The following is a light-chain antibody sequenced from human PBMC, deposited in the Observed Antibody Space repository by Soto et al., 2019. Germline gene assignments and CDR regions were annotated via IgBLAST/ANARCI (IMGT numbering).Light chain of an antibody. CDR3: QQYNSYPET. J-gene: IGKJ1*01. CDR2: KAS. V-gene: IGKV1-5*03. Sequence: DIQMTQSPSTLSASVGDRVTITCRASQSINSWLAWYQQKPGKAPKLLIYKASSLESGVPSRLSGSGSGTQFSLTVSSLQPDDFATYYCQQYNSYPETFGQGTKVEIK. CDR1: QSINSW.